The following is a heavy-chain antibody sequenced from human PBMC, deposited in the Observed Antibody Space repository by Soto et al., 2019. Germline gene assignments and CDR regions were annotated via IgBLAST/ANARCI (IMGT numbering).Heavy chain of an antibody. D-gene: IGHD3-16*01. V-gene: IGHV1-18*01. CDR3: ASGRDGYYAWGTLDY. CDR1: GYTFTSYG. J-gene: IGHJ4*02. CDR2: ISAYNGNT. Sequence: QVQLVQSGAEVKKPGASVKDSCKASGYTFTSYGISWVRQAPGQGLEWMGWISAYNGNTNYAQKLQGRVTMTTDTSTSTAYMELRSLRSDDTAVYYCASGRDGYYAWGTLDYWGQGTLVTVSS.